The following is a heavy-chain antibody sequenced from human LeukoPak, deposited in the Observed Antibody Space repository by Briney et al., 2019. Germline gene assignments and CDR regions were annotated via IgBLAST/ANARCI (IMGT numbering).Heavy chain of an antibody. J-gene: IGHJ4*02. CDR1: GGSMTTHH. Sequence: PSETLSLTCTVSGGSMTTHHWNWVRQTPGKGLEWSGYVFVSGSTKENPSLKSRVTLSADTSKNQLSLRLSSVTAADTAVYYCTTIKRGNIFGYFDFWGQGILVTVSS. D-gene: IGHD5-18*01. CDR3: TTIKRGNIFGYFDF. CDR2: VFVSGST. V-gene: IGHV4-59*11.